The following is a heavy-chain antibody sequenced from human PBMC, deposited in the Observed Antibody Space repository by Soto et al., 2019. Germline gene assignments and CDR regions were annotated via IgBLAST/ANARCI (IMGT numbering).Heavy chain of an antibody. CDR1: GGSISSGGYY. J-gene: IGHJ4*02. D-gene: IGHD3-22*01. V-gene: IGHV4-31*03. Sequence: KPSETLSLSCTVSGGSISSGGYYWSWIRQHPGKGLEWIGYIYYSGSTYYNPSLKSRVTISVDTSKNQFSLKLSSVTAADTAVYYCARESYDSSGYVLDYWGQGTLVTVSS. CDR2: IYYSGST. CDR3: ARESYDSSGYVLDY.